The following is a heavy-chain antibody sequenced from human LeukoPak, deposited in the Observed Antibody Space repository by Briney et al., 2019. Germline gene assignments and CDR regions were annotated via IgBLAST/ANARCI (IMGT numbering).Heavy chain of an antibody. CDR3: ARVPLGESLFDD. CDR2: ISAYNGNT. Sequence: ASVKVSCKASGYTFTSYGISWVRQAPGQGLEWMGWISAYNGNTNYAQKLQGRVTMTTDTFTSTAYMELRSLRSDDTAVYYCARVPLGESLFDDWGQGTLVTVSS. D-gene: IGHD3-10*01. V-gene: IGHV1-18*01. CDR1: GYTFTSYG. J-gene: IGHJ4*02.